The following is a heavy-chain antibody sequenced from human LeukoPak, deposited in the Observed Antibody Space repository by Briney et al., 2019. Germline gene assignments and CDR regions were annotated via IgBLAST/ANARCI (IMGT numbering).Heavy chain of an antibody. CDR1: GFTFSSYT. CDR3: AKERQTGDYFTSDY. D-gene: IGHD4-17*01. J-gene: IGHJ4*02. Sequence: GGSLRLSCAASGFTFSSYTMSWVRQAPGEGLEWLSAINNRGSSTYYAGSVKDRFTISRDNSENTLYLQMNSLTVDDTAVYFCAKERQTGDYFTSDYWGQGTQVTVSS. V-gene: IGHV3-23*01. CDR2: INNRGSST.